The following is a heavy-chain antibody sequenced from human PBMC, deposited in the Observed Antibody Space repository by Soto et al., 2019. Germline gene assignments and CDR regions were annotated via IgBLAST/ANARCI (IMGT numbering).Heavy chain of an antibody. CDR1: GYTFTSYA. J-gene: IGHJ3*02. V-gene: IGHV1-3*01. CDR2: INAGNGNT. D-gene: IGHD3-10*01. CDR3: ARGASMVRGVILDAFDI. Sequence: QVQLVQSGAEVKKPGASVKVSCKASGYTFTSYAMHWVRQAPGQRLEWMGWINAGNGNTKYSQKFQGRLTITRDTSASTVYVELSSLRSEDTAVYYCARGASMVRGVILDAFDIWGQGTMITVSS.